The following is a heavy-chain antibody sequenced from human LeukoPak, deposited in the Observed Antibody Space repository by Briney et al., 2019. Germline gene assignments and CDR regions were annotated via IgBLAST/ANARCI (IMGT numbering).Heavy chain of an antibody. CDR1: GFTFSSYE. J-gene: IGHJ4*02. CDR3: ARDLRGTLDY. D-gene: IGHD3-10*01. CDR2: IKQDGSEK. V-gene: IGHV3-7*03. Sequence: PGGSLRLSCVASGFTFSSYEMSWVRQAPGKGLEWVANIKQDGSEKNYLDSVKGRFTISRDNAKNSLDLQVNSLRAEDTAVYYCARDLRGTLDYWGQGTLVTVSS.